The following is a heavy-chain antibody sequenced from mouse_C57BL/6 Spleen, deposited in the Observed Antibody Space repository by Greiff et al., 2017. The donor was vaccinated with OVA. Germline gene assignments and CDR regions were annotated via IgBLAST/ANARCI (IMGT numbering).Heavy chain of an antibody. CDR1: GYAFSSSW. CDR2: IYPGDGDT. CDR3: AYTVVAPMGY. V-gene: IGHV1-82*01. Sequence: QVQLQQSGPELVKPGASVKISCKASGYAFSSSWMNWVKQRPGKGLEWIGRIYPGDGDTNYNGKIKGKATLTADKSSSTAYMQLSSLTSEDSAVYFCAYTVVAPMGYWGRGTSVTVSS. D-gene: IGHD1-1*01. J-gene: IGHJ4*01.